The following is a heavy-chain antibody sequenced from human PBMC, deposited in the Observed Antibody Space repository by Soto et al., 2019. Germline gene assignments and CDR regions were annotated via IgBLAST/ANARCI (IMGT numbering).Heavy chain of an antibody. J-gene: IGHJ4*02. D-gene: IGHD1-26*01. Sequence: LRLSCAASGFSVSTNYMTWVRQAPGKGLEWVSVIYSGGSTYYADSVEGRFTISRDNSKNTLHLQMNSLRAEDTAVYYCARGSGSLYYFDFWGRGTLVTVSS. CDR2: IYSGGST. V-gene: IGHV3-53*01. CDR1: GFSVSTNY. CDR3: ARGSGSLYYFDF.